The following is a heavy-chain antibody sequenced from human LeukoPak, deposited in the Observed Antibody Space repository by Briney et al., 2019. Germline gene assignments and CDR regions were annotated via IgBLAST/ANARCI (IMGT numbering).Heavy chain of an antibody. D-gene: IGHD6-6*01. CDR3: AKDLWHLVRMIDH. J-gene: IGHJ4*02. CDR1: GCIFSKYA. CDR2: ISTTGAST. V-gene: IGHV3-23*01. Sequence: GGSLRLSCEGSGCIFSKYAMNWVRQAPGKGLEWVSAISTTGASTYYIDSVKGRFTISRDNSNNTLYLQMNSLRAEDTARYYCAKDLWHLVRMIDHWGQGILVIAST.